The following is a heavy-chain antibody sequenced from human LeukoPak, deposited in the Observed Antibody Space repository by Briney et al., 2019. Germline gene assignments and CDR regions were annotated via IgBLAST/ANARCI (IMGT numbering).Heavy chain of an antibody. D-gene: IGHD1-14*01. CDR1: GGSFSGYY. J-gene: IGHJ4*02. CDR2: INHSGST. V-gene: IGHV4-34*01. CDR3: ALSVRTDAIDY. Sequence: SETLSLTCAVYGGSFSGYYWSRIRQPPGKGLEWIGEINHSGSTNYNPSLKSRVTISVDTSKNQFSLKLSSVTAADTAVYYCALSVRTDAIDYWGQGTLVTVSS.